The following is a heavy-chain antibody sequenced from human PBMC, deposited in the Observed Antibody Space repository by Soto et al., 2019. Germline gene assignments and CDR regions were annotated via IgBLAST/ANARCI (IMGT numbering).Heavy chain of an antibody. V-gene: IGHV3-23*01. D-gene: IGHD2-15*01. CDR3: AKVSGYCSGGSCRAHG. J-gene: IGHJ4*02. Sequence: GGSLRLSCAASGFTFSSYAMSWVRQAPGKGLEWVSTISGSGASTYYADSVKGRFTISRDNSKNTVYAQIKSLRAEEPSVYYVAKVSGYCSGGSCRAHGWGQEAPVTVAS. CDR1: GFTFSSYA. CDR2: ISGSGAST.